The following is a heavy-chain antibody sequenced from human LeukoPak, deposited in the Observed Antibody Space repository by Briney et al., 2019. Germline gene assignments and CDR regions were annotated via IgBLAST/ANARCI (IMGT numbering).Heavy chain of an antibody. CDR3: ARGDRGNFDY. J-gene: IGHJ4*02. D-gene: IGHD6-25*01. Sequence: SETLSLTCAVSGGSISSSNWWSWVRQPPGKGLEWIGYIYYSGSTNYNPSLKSRVTISVDTSKNQFSLKLSSVTAADTAVYYCARGDRGNFDYWDQGTLVTVSS. V-gene: IGHV4-4*02. CDR1: GGSISSSNW. CDR2: IYYSGST.